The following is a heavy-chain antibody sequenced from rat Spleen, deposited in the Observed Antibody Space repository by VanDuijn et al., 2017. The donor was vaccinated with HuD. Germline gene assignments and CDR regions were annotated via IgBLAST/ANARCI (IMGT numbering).Heavy chain of an antibody. CDR2: ISYDGGST. V-gene: IGHV5-20*01. CDR3: ARAGDYGSYFDY. CDR1: GFTFSDYG. Sequence: EVQLVESDGGLVQPGRSLKLSCAASGFTFSDYGMAWVLQAPTKGLEWVASISYDGGSTYYRDSVKGRFTISRDNAQNTLYLQMSKLGSEDTAIYYCARAGDYGSYFDYWGQGVMVTVSS. D-gene: IGHD1-3*01. J-gene: IGHJ2*01.